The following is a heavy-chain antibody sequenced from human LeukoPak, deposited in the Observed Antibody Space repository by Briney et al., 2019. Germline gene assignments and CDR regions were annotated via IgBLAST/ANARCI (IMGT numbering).Heavy chain of an antibody. Sequence: PGGSLRLSCAASGFTFSSYSMNWVRQAPGKGLEWVSSISSSSSYIYYADSVKGRFTISRDSAKNSLYLQMNSLRAEDTAVYYCARVRLFRAFDIWGQGTMVTVSS. V-gene: IGHV3-21*01. D-gene: IGHD6-19*01. CDR1: GFTFSSYS. CDR2: ISSSSSYI. J-gene: IGHJ3*02. CDR3: ARVRLFRAFDI.